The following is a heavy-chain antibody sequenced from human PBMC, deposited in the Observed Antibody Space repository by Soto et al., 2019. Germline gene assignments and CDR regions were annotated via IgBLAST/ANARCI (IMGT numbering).Heavy chain of an antibody. CDR1: GFTFSSYA. J-gene: IGHJ4*02. D-gene: IGHD2-21*02. CDR2: ISYDGSNK. CDR3: ARDRFQYGGNSGMYYFDY. Sequence: QVQLVESGGGVVQPGRSLRLSCAASGFTFSSYAMHWVRQAPGKGLEWVAVISYDGSNKYYADSVKGRFTISRDNSKNTLYLQMNGLRAEDTAVYYCARDRFQYGGNSGMYYFDYWGQGTLVTVSS. V-gene: IGHV3-30-3*01.